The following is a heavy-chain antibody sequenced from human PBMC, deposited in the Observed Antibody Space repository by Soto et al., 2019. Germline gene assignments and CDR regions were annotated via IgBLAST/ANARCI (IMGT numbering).Heavy chain of an antibody. CDR1: GYTFTSYG. V-gene: IGHV1-18*01. Sequence: GASVKVSCKASGYTFTSYGISWVRQAPGQGLEWMGWINPYNGNTKYAQKLQGRVTMTTDTSTSTAYMELRSLRAEDTAVYYCARGSSAYYIDYWGQGTLVTVSS. D-gene: IGHD3-22*01. CDR3: ARGSSAYYIDY. CDR2: INPYNGNT. J-gene: IGHJ4*02.